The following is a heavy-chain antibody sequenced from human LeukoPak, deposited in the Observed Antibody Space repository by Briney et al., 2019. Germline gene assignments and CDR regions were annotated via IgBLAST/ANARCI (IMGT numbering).Heavy chain of an antibody. CDR3: ARDRPDLRYFDY. J-gene: IGHJ4*02. V-gene: IGHV3-30*03. D-gene: IGHD3-9*01. CDR2: ISYDGSNK. Sequence: GGSLRLSCSASGFTFTSYSMNWVRQAPGKGLEWVAVISYDGSNKYYADSVKGRFTISRDNSKNTLYLQMKSLRAEDTAVYYCARDRPDLRYFDYWGQGTLVTVSS. CDR1: GFTFTSYS.